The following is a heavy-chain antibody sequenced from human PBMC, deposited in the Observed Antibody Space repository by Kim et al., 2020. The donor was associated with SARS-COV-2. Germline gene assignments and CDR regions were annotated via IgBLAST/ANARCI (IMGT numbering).Heavy chain of an antibody. V-gene: IGHV3-23*01. CDR2: ISGSGGSK. D-gene: IGHD1-26*01. CDR3: AKSVGEDVYYYGLDV. J-gene: IGHJ6*02. CDR1: GFTFMNYA. Sequence: GGSLRLSCDASGFTFMNYAMTWVRQAPGKGLEWVAAISGSGGSKDYGDSVKGRFTISRDTSKEIVYLQMSSLRAEDTAVYFCAKSVGEDVYYYGLDVWG.